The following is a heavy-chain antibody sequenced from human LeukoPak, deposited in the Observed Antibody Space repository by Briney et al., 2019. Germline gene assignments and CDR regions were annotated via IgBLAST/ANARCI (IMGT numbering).Heavy chain of an antibody. CDR1: GGSISSYY. CDR3: ASGSHNWFDP. CDR2: INYRGST. J-gene: IGHJ5*02. V-gene: IGHV4-59*01. Sequence: SETLSLTCTVSGGSISSYYWSWIRQPPGKGLEWIAYINYRGSTNYNPSLKRRVTISADTSKNQFSLKLSSVTAADTTMYYCASGSHNWFDPWGQGTLVTVSS.